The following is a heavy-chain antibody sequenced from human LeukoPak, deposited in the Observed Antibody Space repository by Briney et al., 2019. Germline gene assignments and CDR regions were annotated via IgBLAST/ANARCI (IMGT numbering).Heavy chain of an antibody. V-gene: IGHV3-23*01. Sequence: GGSLRLSCAASGFTFSSYAISWVRQAPGKGLEWVSAISGSCGSTYYADSVKGRFTISRDNSKNTLYLQMNSLRAEDTAVYYCAKGGGYYGSGSRNWFDPWGQGTLVTVSS. CDR1: GFTFSSYA. CDR3: AKGGGYYGSGSRNWFDP. CDR2: ISGSCGST. D-gene: IGHD3-10*01. J-gene: IGHJ5*02.